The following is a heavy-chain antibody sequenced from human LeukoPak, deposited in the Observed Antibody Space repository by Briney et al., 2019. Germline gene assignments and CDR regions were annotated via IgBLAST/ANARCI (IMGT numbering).Heavy chain of an antibody. CDR1: GFTFDDYA. Sequence: GGSLRLSCAACGFTFDDYAMHWVRQAPGKGLEWVSGISWNSGSIGYADSVKGRFTISRDNAKNSLYLQMNSLRAEDTALYYCAKDEWLTHWGQGTLVTVSS. J-gene: IGHJ4*02. CDR2: ISWNSGSI. CDR3: AKDEWLTH. D-gene: IGHD5-12*01. V-gene: IGHV3-9*01.